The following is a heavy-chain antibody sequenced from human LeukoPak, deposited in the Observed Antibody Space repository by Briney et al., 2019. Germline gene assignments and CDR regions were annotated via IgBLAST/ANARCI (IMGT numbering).Heavy chain of an antibody. D-gene: IGHD3-10*01. CDR1: GGSISSSSYY. Sequence: SETLPLTCTVSGGSISSSSYYWGWIRQPPGKGLEWIGSIYYSGSTYYNPSLKSRVTISVDTSKNQFSLKLSSVTAADTAVYYCARHDVVWYYGSGRGGFDYWGQGTLVTVSS. J-gene: IGHJ4*02. V-gene: IGHV4-39*01. CDR3: ARHDVVWYYGSGRGGFDY. CDR2: IYYSGST.